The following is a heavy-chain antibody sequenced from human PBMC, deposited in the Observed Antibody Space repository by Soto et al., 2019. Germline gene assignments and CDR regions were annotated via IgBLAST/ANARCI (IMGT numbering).Heavy chain of an antibody. CDR3: PTRYSSSWDYWYFDL. CDR1: GFTFSNAW. Sequence: EVQLVESGGGLVKPGGSLRLSCAASGFTFSNAWMSWVRQASGKGLEWVGRFKSKTDGGTTDYAAPVKGRFTISSDDSKNTLDLQMNSLKTEDTAVYYGPTRYSSSWDYWYFDLWGRGTLVTVSS. V-gene: IGHV3-15*01. CDR2: FKSKTDGGTT. J-gene: IGHJ2*01. D-gene: IGHD6-13*01.